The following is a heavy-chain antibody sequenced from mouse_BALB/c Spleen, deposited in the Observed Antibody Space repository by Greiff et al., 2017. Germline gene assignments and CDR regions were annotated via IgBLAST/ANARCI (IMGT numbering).Heavy chain of an antibody. CDR3: ARDYGNYGGYFDY. J-gene: IGHJ2*01. V-gene: IGHV7-3*02. D-gene: IGHD2-1*01. CDR1: GFTFTDYY. CDR2: IRNKANGYTT. Sequence: EVKLMESGGGLVQPGGSLRLSCATSGFTFTDYYMSWVRQPPGKALEWLGFIRNKANGYTTEYSASVKGRFTISRDNSQSILYLQMNTLRAEDSATYYCARDYGNYGGYFDYWGQGTTLTVSS.